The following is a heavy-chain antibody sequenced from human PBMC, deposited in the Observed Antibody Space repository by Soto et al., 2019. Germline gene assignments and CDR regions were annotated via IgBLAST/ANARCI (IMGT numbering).Heavy chain of an antibody. D-gene: IGHD3-10*01. CDR1: GYTFTSYA. CDR3: ARLYGFGDNYYYGMDF. V-gene: IGHV1-3*01. CDR2: INAGNGNT. Sequence: ASVKVSCKASGYTFTSYAMHWVRQAPGQRLEWMGWINAGNGNTKYSQKFQGRVTITRDTSASTAYMELSSLRSEDTAVYYCARLYGFGDNYYYGMDFWGQGTTVTVSS. J-gene: IGHJ6*02.